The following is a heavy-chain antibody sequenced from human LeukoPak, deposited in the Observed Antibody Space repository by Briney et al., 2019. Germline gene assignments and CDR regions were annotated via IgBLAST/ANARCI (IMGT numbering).Heavy chain of an antibody. Sequence: SETLSLTCTVSGGSISSYYWSWIRQPPGKGLEWIGSIYHSGSTYYNPSLKSRVTISVDTSKNQFSLKLSSVTAADTAVYYCARLSSSWGRYYYYYYMDVWGKGTTVTVSS. CDR1: GGSISSYY. J-gene: IGHJ6*03. CDR3: ARLSSSWGRYYYYYYMDV. D-gene: IGHD6-13*01. CDR2: IYHSGST. V-gene: IGHV4-59*08.